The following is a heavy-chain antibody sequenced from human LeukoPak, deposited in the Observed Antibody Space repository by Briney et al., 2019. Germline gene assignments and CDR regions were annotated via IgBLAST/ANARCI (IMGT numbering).Heavy chain of an antibody. V-gene: IGHV3-7*01. CDR3: ARAPTRKPFDI. D-gene: IGHD1-14*01. Sequence: GGSLRLSCAASGFTFSSYWMSWVRQAPGQGLEWVANIKYDGSKKYYVDSVKGRFTISTDNAQNSLYLQMNSLRAEDTAVYYCARAPTRKPFDIWGQGTMVTVSS. J-gene: IGHJ3*02. CDR2: IKYDGSKK. CDR1: GFTFSSYW.